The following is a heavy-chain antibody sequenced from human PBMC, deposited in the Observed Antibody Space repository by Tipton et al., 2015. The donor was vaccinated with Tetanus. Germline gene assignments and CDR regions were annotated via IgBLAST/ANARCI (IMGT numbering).Heavy chain of an antibody. V-gene: IGHV3-23*01. CDR2: ISSSGGST. Sequence: SLRLSCADSAITFSTYAMSWVRQAPGKGLEWVSGISSSGGSTYYADSVKCRFTISRDNSHNTLFLQMNSLRAEDAAVFFCANMDTYYYHGRDIWGQGTTVPVSS. CDR3: ANMDTYYYHGRDI. J-gene: IGHJ6*02. CDR1: AITFSTYA. D-gene: IGHD3-10*01.